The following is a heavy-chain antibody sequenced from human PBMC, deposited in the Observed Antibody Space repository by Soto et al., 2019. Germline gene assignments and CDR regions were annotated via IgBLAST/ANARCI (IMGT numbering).Heavy chain of an antibody. J-gene: IGHJ6*03. CDR1: GGTFSSYT. CDR3: AGDTRIAAAGTKTAKGYYYYYMDV. V-gene: IGHV1-69*04. CDR2: IIPILGIA. Sequence: GASVKVSCKASGGTFSSYTISWVRQAPGQGLEWMGRIIPILGIANYAQKFQGRVTITADKSTSTAYMELSSLRSEDTAVYYCAGDTRIAAAGTKTAKGYYYYYMDVWGKGTTVTVSS. D-gene: IGHD6-13*01.